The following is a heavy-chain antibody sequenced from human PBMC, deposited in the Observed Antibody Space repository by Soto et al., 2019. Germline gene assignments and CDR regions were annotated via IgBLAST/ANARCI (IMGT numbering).Heavy chain of an antibody. V-gene: IGHV4-34*01. J-gene: IGHJ5*02. CDR3: ARGLGYSSSWYVGRYKRFDP. Sequence: KPSETLSLTCAVYGGSFSGYYWSWIRQPPGKGLEWIGEINHSGSTNYNPSLKSRVTISVDTSKNQFSLKLSSVTAADTAVYYCARGLGYSSSWYVGRYKRFDPWGQGTLVTVSS. CDR1: GGSFSGYY. CDR2: INHSGST. D-gene: IGHD6-13*01.